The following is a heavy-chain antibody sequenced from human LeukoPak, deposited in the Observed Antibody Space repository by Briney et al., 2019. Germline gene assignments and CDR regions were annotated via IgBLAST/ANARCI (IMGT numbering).Heavy chain of an antibody. CDR1: GATFSSYA. Sequence: GSSVKVSCKASGATFSSYAISWVRQAPGQGLEWMGRIIPILGIANYAQKFQGRVTITADKSTSTAYMELSSLRSEDTAVYYCARFGFYCSSTSCYDNWFDPWGQGTLVTVSS. CDR3: ARFGFYCSSTSCYDNWFDP. V-gene: IGHV1-69*04. D-gene: IGHD2-2*01. CDR2: IIPILGIA. J-gene: IGHJ5*02.